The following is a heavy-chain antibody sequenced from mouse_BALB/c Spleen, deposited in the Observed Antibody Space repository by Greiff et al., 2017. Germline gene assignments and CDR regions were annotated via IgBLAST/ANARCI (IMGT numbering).Heavy chain of an antibody. V-gene: IGHV5-6-5*01. CDR1: GFTFSSYA. CDR3: ARSGYRYDEARYFDV. CDR2: ISSGGST. Sequence: EVKLVESGGGLVKPGGSLKLSCAASGFTFSSYAMSWVRQTPEKRLEWVASISSGGSTYYPDSVKGRFTISRDNARNILYLQMSSLRSEDTAMYYCARSGYRYDEARYFDVWGAGTTVTVSS. D-gene: IGHD2-14*01. J-gene: IGHJ1*01.